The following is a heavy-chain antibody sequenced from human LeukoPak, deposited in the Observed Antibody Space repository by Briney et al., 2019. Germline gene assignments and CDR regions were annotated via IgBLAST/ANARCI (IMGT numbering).Heavy chain of an antibody. J-gene: IGHJ4*02. V-gene: IGHV1-69*05. CDR3: IYRSSGWHDY. D-gene: IGHD6-19*01. Sequence: SVKVSCKASGGTFSSYAISWVRQAPGQGLEWMGRIIPIFGTANYAQKFQGRVTITTDESTSTAYMELSSLRSEDTAAYYCIYRSSGWHDYWGQGTLVTVSS. CDR2: IIPIFGTA. CDR1: GGTFSSYA.